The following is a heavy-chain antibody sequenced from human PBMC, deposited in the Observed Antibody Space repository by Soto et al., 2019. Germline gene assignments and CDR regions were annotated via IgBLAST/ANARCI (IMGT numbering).Heavy chain of an antibody. CDR3: ARGDGDYSGMDV. CDR1: GGTFSSYA. V-gene: IGHV1-69*12. J-gene: IGHJ6*02. CDR2: IIPIFGTA. Sequence: QVQLVQSGAEVKKPGSSVKVSCKASGGTFSSYAISWVRQAPGQGLEWMGGIIPIFGTANYAQKFQGRVXIXAXXATSTAYMELSSLRSEDTAVYYCARGDGDYSGMDVWGQGTTVTVSS. D-gene: IGHD4-17*01.